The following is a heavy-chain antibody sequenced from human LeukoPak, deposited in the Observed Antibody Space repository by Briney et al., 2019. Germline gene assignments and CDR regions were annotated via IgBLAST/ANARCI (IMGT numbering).Heavy chain of an antibody. Sequence: ASVKVSCKASGYTFTSYAMHWVRQAPGQRLEWMGWINAGNGNTKYSQKLQGRVTITRDTSASTAYMELSSLRSEDTAVYYCARHSAHYDFWSGYYTILNYFDYWGQGTLATVSS. V-gene: IGHV1-3*01. J-gene: IGHJ4*02. CDR3: ARHSAHYDFWSGYYTILNYFDY. CDR2: INAGNGNT. CDR1: GYTFTSYA. D-gene: IGHD3-3*01.